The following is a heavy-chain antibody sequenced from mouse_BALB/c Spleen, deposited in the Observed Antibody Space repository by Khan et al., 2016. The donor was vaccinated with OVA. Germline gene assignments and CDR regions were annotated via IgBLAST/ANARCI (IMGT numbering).Heavy chain of an antibody. D-gene: IGHD1-1*01. CDR3: ARGNYYGYYFDY. J-gene: IGHJ2*01. V-gene: IGHV3-2*02. CDR2: ISYSGYT. CDR1: GYSITSNYA. Sequence: VQLKESGPGLVKPSQSLSLTCTVTGYSITSNYAWNWIRQFPGNKLEWMGYISYSGYTTYNPSLKSRISFTRDTSKNQFFLQLNSVTTEDTATYYCARGNYYGYYFDYWGQGTTLTVSS.